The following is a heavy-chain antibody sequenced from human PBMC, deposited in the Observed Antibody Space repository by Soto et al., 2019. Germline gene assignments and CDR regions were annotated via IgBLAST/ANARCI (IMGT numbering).Heavy chain of an antibody. J-gene: IGHJ4*02. CDR3: ARDGTYNWV. CDR1: GFTVSNNY. V-gene: IGHV3-66*01. Sequence: EVQLVESGGGLVQPGGSLRLSCAASGFTVSNNYMRWVRQAPGKGLEWVSLIYSGGATYYADSVKGRFTIYRDNCKNTPYLKMNNLRAEDTAMYYCARDGTYNWVGGQGIMVTVSS. CDR2: IYSGGAT. D-gene: IGHD1-1*01.